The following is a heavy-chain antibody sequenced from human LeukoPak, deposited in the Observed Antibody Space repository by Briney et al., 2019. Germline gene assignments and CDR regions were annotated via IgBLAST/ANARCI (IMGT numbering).Heavy chain of an antibody. D-gene: IGHD3-9*01. CDR2: IYYSGST. V-gene: IGHV4-59*08. Sequence: SETPSLTCTVSGGSISSYYWSWIRQPPGKGLEWIGYIYYSGSTNYNPSLKSRVTISVDTSKNQFSLRLSSVTAADTAVFYCARRTYKILRGTEYGYWYFDLWGRGTLVTVSS. J-gene: IGHJ2*01. CDR1: GGSISSYY. CDR3: ARRTYKILRGTEYGYWYFDL.